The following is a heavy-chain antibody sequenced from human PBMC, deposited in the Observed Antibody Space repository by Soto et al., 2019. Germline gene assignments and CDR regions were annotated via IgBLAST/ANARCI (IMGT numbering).Heavy chain of an antibody. CDR1: GFTFSSYS. CDR2: MSSSSSYI. J-gene: IGHJ4*02. D-gene: IGHD3-3*01. CDR3: ARFFWSGYYGRVGLGGEFDY. Sequence: EVQLVESGGGLVKPGGSLRLSCAASGFTFSSYSMNWVRQAPGKGLEWVSSMSSSSSYIYYADSVKGRFTISRDNAKNSLYLQMNSLRAEDTAVYYCARFFWSGYYGRVGLGGEFDYWGRGTLVTVSS. V-gene: IGHV3-21*01.